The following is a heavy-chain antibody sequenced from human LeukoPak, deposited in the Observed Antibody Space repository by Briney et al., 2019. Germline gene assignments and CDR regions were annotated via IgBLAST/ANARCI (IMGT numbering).Heavy chain of an antibody. Sequence: SETLTLTCTVSVGSLSSGSYYWSWIRQPAGKGLEWIGRIYTSGSTNYHPSRKSQVTISVDTSKNQFSLKLSSVTAADTAVYYCARAAVRDGYNNEYYFDCWGQGTLVTVSS. V-gene: IGHV4-61*02. CDR2: IYTSGST. CDR3: ARAAVRDGYNNEYYFDC. J-gene: IGHJ4*02. D-gene: IGHD5-24*01. CDR1: VGSLSSGSYY.